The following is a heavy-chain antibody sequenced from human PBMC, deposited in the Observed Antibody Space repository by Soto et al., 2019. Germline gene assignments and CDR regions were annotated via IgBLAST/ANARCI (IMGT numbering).Heavy chain of an antibody. D-gene: IGHD2-15*01. CDR1: GFSLSTSGVG. CDR2: IYWDGDK. V-gene: IGHV2-5*02. CDR3: AHKGGRGAAMDV. Sequence: QITLKESGPTLVKPTQTLTVTCSFSGFSLSTSGVGVAWIRQPPGKALEWPALIYWDGDKRFSPFLKSRLTITKDTSENQVVLTLRNMDPVDTATYYCAHKGGRGAAMDVWGQGTTVTVSS. J-gene: IGHJ6*02.